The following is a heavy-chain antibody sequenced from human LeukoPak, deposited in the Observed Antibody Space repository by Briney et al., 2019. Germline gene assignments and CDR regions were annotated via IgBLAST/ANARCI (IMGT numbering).Heavy chain of an antibody. CDR2: IYYSGST. V-gene: IGHV4-39*01. Sequence: SETLSLTCTVSGGSISSSSYYWGWIRQPPGKGLEWIGSIYYSGSTYYNPSLKSRVTISVDTSKNQFSLKLSSVTAADTVVYYCARLQYDYVWGSYRKRRYYFDYWGQGTLVTVSS. CDR3: ARLQYDYVWGSYRKRRYYFDY. D-gene: IGHD3-16*02. CDR1: GGSISSSSYY. J-gene: IGHJ4*02.